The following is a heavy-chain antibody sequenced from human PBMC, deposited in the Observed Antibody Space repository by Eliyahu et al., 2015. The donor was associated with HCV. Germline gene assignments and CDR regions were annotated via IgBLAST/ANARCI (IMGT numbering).Heavy chain of an antibody. CDR1: GFTFSXYW. CDR2: XKQDGSEK. V-gene: IGHV3-7*01. Sequence: EVQLVESGGGLVQPGGSLRLSCAASGFTFSXYWXXWVRQAPGKGLEWVANXKQDGSEKYYVDSVKGRFTISRDNAKKSLYLQMNDVRAEDTAVYYCATGPPYCSGTTCYTSYGMDDWGQGTTVTVSS. D-gene: IGHD2-2*02. CDR3: ATGPPYCSGTTCYTSYGMDD. J-gene: IGHJ6*02.